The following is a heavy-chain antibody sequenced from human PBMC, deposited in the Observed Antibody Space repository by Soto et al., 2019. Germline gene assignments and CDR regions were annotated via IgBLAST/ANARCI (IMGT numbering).Heavy chain of an antibody. D-gene: IGHD6-13*01. V-gene: IGHV4-31*03. CDR2: IYYSGST. CDR3: ARMEIAAAGTLDY. CDR1: GGSISSGGYY. Sequence: PSETLSRTCTVSGGSISSGGYYWSWIRPHPGKGLEWIGYIYYSGSTYYNPSLKSRVTISVDTSKNQFSLKLSSVTAADTAVYYCARMEIAAAGTLDYWGQGTLVTVSS. J-gene: IGHJ4*02.